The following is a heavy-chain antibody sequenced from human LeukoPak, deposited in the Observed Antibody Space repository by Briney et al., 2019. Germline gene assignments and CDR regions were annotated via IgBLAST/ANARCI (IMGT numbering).Heavy chain of an antibody. V-gene: IGHV1-69*04. J-gene: IGHJ4*02. D-gene: IGHD4/OR15-4a*01. CDR2: IIPILGIA. Sequence: SVKVSCKSSGGTFSSYAISWVRQAPGQGLDWMGRIIPILGIANYAQKFQGRVTITADKSTNTADMDLSGLSSEDRAGYNCVRETGGANSPNIDYWGEGTLVTVSS. CDR1: GGTFSSYA. CDR3: VRETGGANSPNIDY.